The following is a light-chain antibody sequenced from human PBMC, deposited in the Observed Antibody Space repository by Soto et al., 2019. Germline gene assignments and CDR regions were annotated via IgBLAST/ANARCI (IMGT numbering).Light chain of an antibody. CDR3: SSYTSRSTLTV. V-gene: IGLV2-14*01. CDR1: SSDVGGYNY. CDR2: DVS. Sequence: QSALTQPASVSGSPGQSNTISCTGTSSDVGGYNYVSWYQQHPGKAPKLLIYDVSNRPSGVSNRFSGSKSGNTASLTISGLQAEDEADYYCSSYTSRSTLTVFGTGTKLTVL. J-gene: IGLJ1*01.